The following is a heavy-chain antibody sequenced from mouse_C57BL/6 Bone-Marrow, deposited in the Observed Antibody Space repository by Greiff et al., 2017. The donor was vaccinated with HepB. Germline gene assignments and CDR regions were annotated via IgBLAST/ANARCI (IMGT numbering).Heavy chain of an antibody. CDR1: GYTFTSYG. CDR2: IYPRSGNT. D-gene: IGHD6-1*01. Sequence: VMLQQSGAELARPGASVKLSCKASGYTFTSYGISWVKQRTGQGLEWIGEIYPRSGNTYYNEKFKGKATLTADKSSSTAYMELRSLTSEDSAVYFCARRGAAWFAYWGQGTLVTVSA. CDR3: ARRGAAWFAY. J-gene: IGHJ3*01. V-gene: IGHV1-81*01.